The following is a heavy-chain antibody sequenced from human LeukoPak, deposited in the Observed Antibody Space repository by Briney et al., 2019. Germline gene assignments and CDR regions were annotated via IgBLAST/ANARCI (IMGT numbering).Heavy chain of an antibody. D-gene: IGHD1-26*01. CDR3: AKENPVGGTNYFDY. V-gene: IGHV3-23*01. CDR2: ITGSGDST. CDR1: GFTFSSYA. Sequence: GGSLRLSCAASGFTFSSYAMSWVRQAPGKGLEWVSAITGSGDSTFYADSVKGRCTISRDNSKNTLSLQMNTLRAEDTAVYYCAKENPVGGTNYFDYWGQGTLVTVSS. J-gene: IGHJ4*02.